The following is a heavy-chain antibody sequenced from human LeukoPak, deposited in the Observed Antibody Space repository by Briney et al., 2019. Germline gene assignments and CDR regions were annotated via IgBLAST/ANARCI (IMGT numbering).Heavy chain of an antibody. CDR3: ARLPYYDILTGYSNYFDY. D-gene: IGHD3-9*01. CDR1: GGTFSSYA. CDR2: IIPIFGTA. V-gene: IGHV1-69*13. Sequence: SVKVSCKASGGTFSSYAISRVRQAPGQGLEWMGGIIPIFGTANYAQKFQGRVTITADESTSTAYMELSSLRSEDTAVYYCARLPYYDILTGYSNYFDYWGQGTLVTVSS. J-gene: IGHJ4*02.